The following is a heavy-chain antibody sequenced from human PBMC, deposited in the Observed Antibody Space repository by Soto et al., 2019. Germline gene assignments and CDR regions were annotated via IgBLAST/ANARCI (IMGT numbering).Heavy chain of an antibody. Sequence: ASVKVSCKASGYTFTSYGISWVRQAPGQGLEWMGWISAYNGNTNYAQKLQGRVTMTTDTSTSTSYMELRSLRSDDTAVYYCARDDYDFWSGYYPANWFDPWGQGTLVTAPQ. CDR2: ISAYNGNT. CDR3: ARDDYDFWSGYYPANWFDP. V-gene: IGHV1-18*01. J-gene: IGHJ5*02. D-gene: IGHD3-3*01. CDR1: GYTFTSYG.